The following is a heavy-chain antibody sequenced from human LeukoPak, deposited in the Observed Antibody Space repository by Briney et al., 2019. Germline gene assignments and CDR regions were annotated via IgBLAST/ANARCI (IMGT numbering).Heavy chain of an antibody. CDR3: ARPLDYYDSSGYYGAFDI. D-gene: IGHD3-22*01. CDR1: GYSFTSYW. CDR2: IYPGDSDT. J-gene: IGHJ3*02. V-gene: IGHV5-51*01. Sequence: GESLKISCKGSGYSFTSYWIGWVRQMPGKGLEWMGIIYPGDSDTRYSPSFQGHVTISADKSISTAYLQWSSLKASDTAMYYCARPLDYYDSSGYYGAFDIWGQGTMVTVSS.